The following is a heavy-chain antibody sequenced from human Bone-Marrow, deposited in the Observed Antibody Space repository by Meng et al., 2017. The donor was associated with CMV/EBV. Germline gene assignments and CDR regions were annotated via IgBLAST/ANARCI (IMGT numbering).Heavy chain of an antibody. D-gene: IGHD3-3*01. J-gene: IGHJ5*02. CDR1: GFTFSSYS. CDR3: ARVATLSTIPWFDP. Sequence: GESLKISCAASGFTFSSYSMNWVRQAPGKGLVWVSRIDYDGSSATYADSVKGRFTISRDNAKNTLYLQMNSLTAEDTAVYYCARVATLSTIPWFDPWGQGTLVTVSS. CDR2: IDYDGSSA. V-gene: IGHV3-74*01.